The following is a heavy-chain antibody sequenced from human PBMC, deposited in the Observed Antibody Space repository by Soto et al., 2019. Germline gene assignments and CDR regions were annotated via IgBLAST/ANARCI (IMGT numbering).Heavy chain of an antibody. CDR3: ARGLSPGGGAFDS. D-gene: IGHD3-16*01. CDR2: INPSGGST. Sequence: QVQLVQSGAEVKKPGASVKVSCKASGYTFTRYYMHWVRQAPGQGLEWMGIINPSGGSTSYAQKFKGRVTMTRDTSTSTVYMELSSLRSEDTAVYYCARGLSPGGGAFDSWGQGTLVTVSS. J-gene: IGHJ4*02. CDR1: GYTFTRYY. V-gene: IGHV1-46*01.